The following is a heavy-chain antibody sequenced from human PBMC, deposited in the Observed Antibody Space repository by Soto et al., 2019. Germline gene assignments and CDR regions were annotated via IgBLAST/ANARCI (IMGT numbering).Heavy chain of an antibody. CDR1: GASLSTYY. D-gene: IGHD2-8*01. V-gene: IGHV4-59*01. CDR2: IYYSGTT. J-gene: IGHJ5*02. Sequence: QVQLQESGPGLVKPSETLSLTCTVSGASLSTYYWNWIRQSPGKGLEWIGYIYYSGTTNYNPSLKSRVTITEDTSNNLCSMNLRSVKAADTAVYYCAISYCPDVVCYPSGPIDPWGQGTLVTVSS. CDR3: AISYCPDVVCYPSGPIDP.